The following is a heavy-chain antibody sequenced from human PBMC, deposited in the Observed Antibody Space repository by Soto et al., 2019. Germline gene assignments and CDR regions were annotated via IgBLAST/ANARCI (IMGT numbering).Heavy chain of an antibody. CDR1: GFSFSLSY. V-gene: IGHV3-7*05. CDR2: IKEDGSEK. Sequence: EVHLVESGGGLVQPGGSLRLSCAATGFSFSLSYMTWVRQAPGKGLEWVATIKEDGSEKYYADSVRGRFTISKDNAERSLWLQMSSLRAEDTAVYYCASLGSGDYGGYVGSDYWGQGTLVTVSS. J-gene: IGHJ4*02. D-gene: IGHD5-12*01. CDR3: ASLGSGDYGGYVGSDY.